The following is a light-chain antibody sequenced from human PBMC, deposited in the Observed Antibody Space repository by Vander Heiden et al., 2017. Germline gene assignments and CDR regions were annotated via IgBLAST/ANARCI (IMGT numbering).Light chain of an antibody. J-gene: IGKJ3*01. Sequence: DVVMTQSRLSLPVTLGQPASISCRSSQSLIYSDGNTYLNWFKQRPGQAPRRLIYNISNLDSGVADRFSGSGYGNDFTRKISRGETVDARLYYSRRGTQWDSHTFGDGTKVDIK. CDR1: QSLIYSDGNTY. V-gene: IGKV2-30*01. CDR2: NIS. CDR3: RRGTQWDSHT.